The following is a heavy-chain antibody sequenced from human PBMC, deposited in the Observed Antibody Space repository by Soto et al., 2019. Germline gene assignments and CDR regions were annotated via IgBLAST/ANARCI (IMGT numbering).Heavy chain of an antibody. J-gene: IGHJ4*02. D-gene: IGHD1-26*01. CDR2: INPRSGDT. CDR1: GYTFIGYY. CDR3: ARVPRYLECLDY. V-gene: IGHV1-2*06. Sequence: ASVKVSCKASGYTFIGYYIHWVRQAPGQGLEWMGRINPRSGDTTYAQKFQGRLTMTRDTSISTAYMELRSLRSDDTAVYYCARVPRYLECLDYWGQGTLVTVSS.